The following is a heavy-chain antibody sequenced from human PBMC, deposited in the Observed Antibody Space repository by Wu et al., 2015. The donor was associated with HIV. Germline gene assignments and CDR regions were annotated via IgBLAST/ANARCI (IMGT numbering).Heavy chain of an antibody. V-gene: IGHV1-2*02. CDR2: VNIKHGGT. CDR3: ARDHQGRRDV. Sequence: QVQLVQSGAEVKKPGASLNISCKASGYSFRDYYIHWVRQVPGQGLEWMGRVNIKHGGTKYARKFQGRIAMTADTSITTSHMQLDRVTTDDTAVYYCARDHQGRRDVWGLGTTVTVSS. CDR1: GYSFRDYY. D-gene: IGHD2-2*01. J-gene: IGHJ6*02.